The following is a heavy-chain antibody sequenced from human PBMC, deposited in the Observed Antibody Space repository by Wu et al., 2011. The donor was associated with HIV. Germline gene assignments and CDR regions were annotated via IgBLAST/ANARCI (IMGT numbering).Heavy chain of an antibody. J-gene: IGHJ6*03. CDR1: GYTFTSYY. D-gene: IGHD2-2*02. V-gene: IGHV1-46*01. Sequence: QVQLVQSGAEVKKPGASVKVSCKASGYTFTSYYMHWVRQAPGQGLEWMGRINPSGGSTNNAQKFQGRVTMTRDTSTSTVYMELSSLRSEDTAVYYCARDTNYTLAYYYMDVWGIGTTVLVSS. CDR2: INPSGGST. CDR3: ARDTNYTLAYYYMDV.